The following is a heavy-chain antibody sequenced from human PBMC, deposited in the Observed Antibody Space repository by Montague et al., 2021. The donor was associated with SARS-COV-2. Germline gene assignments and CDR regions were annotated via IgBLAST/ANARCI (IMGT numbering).Heavy chain of an antibody. CDR3: ARGLCQPDFQAY. V-gene: IGHV4-34*01. CDR1: GGSFSGYY. D-gene: IGHD2-2*01. J-gene: IGHJ4*02. CDR2: INHRGST. Sequence: SETLSLTCAVYGGSFSGYYWSWIRQPPGKGLEWIGEINHRGSTNYNPSLKSRVTISVDTSKNQFSLKLISVTAADTAVYYCARGLCQPDFQAYWGQGTLVTVSS.